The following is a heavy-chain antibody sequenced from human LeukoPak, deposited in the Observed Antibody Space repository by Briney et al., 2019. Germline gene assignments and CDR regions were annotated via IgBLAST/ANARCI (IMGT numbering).Heavy chain of an antibody. CDR1: GYTFSTYF. J-gene: IGHJ4*02. CDR2: IKPNSGVT. V-gene: IGHV1-2*02. D-gene: IGHD2-21*02. Sequence: ASVRVSCKTSGYTFSTYFMHWVRQAPGQGLEWMGYIKPNSGVTNYAQKFRGRVTMTWDTSISTAYIELSGLTSDDTAIYYCARPTYCGSDCYFNFDYWGQGTLVTVSS. CDR3: ARPTYCGSDCYFNFDY.